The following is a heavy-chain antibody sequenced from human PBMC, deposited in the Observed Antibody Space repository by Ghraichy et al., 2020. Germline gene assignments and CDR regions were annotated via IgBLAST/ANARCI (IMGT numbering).Heavy chain of an antibody. D-gene: IGHD3-22*01. CDR3: AKASRPNYYDSSGPWDY. V-gene: IGHV3-23*01. J-gene: IGHJ4*02. Sequence: GGSLRLSCAASGFTFSSYAMSWVRQAPGKGLEWVSAISGSGGSTYYADSVKGRFTISRDNSKNTLYLQMNSLRAEDTAVYYCAKASRPNYYDSSGPWDYWGQGTLVTVSS. CDR2: ISGSGGST. CDR1: GFTFSSYA.